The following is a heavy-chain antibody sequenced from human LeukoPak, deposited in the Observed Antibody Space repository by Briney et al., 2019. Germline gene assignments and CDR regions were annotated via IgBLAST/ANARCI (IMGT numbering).Heavy chain of an antibody. V-gene: IGHV4-38-2*02. CDR1: GYSISSGYY. D-gene: IGHD3-9*01. Sequence: SETLSLTCTVSGYSISSGYYWGWIRQPPGKGLEWIGSIYHSGSTYYNPSLKSRVTISVDTSRNQFSLKLSSVTAADTAVYYCARGQFLRYFDWFRWFDPWGQGTLVTVSS. CDR2: IYHSGST. CDR3: ARGQFLRYFDWFRWFDP. J-gene: IGHJ5*02.